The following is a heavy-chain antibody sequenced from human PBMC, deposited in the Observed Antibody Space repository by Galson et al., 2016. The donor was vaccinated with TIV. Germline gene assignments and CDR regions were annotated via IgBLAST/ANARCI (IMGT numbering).Heavy chain of an antibody. J-gene: IGHJ4*02. CDR2: IYSSGNT. D-gene: IGHD3/OR15-3a*01. Sequence: ETLSLTCTVSGGSISSYYWSWIRQPPGKGLERIGYIYSSGNTNYKPSLQSRVTMSLDTSKNQFSLRLNSVTVADTAVYYCARARGGARTGVYDYWGQGTLVTVSS. CDR3: ARARGGARTGVYDY. V-gene: IGHV4-59*01. CDR1: GGSISSYY.